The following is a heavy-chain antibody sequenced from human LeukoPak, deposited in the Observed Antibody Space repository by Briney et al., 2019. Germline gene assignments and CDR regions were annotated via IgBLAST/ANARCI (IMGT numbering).Heavy chain of an antibody. V-gene: IGHV3-30*18. CDR2: ISYDGSNK. J-gene: IGHJ4*02. CDR3: AKDFTGEGDWAFDY. Sequence: PGGSLRLSCAASGFTFSSYAMHWVRQAPGKGLQWVAVISYDGSNKYYADSVKGRFTISRDNSNNTLYLQMNSLRAEDTAVYYCAKDFTGEGDWAFDYWGQGTLVTVSS. CDR1: GFTFSSYA. D-gene: IGHD2-21*02.